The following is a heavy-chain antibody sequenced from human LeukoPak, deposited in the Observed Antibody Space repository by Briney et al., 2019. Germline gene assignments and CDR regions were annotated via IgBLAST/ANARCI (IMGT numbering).Heavy chain of an antibody. J-gene: IGHJ6*02. CDR2: ISAYNGNT. Sequence: ASVKVSCKASGYTFTSYGISWVRQAPGQGLEWMGWISAYNGNTNYAQKLKGRVTITRDTSASTAYMELSSLRSEDTAVYYCAQRGGSSETYGMDVWGQGTTVIVSS. CDR1: GYTFTSYG. CDR3: AQRGGSSETYGMDV. V-gene: IGHV1-18*01. D-gene: IGHD2-2*01.